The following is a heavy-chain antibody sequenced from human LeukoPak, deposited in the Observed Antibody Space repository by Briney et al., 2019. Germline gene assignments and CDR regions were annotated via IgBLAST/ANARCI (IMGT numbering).Heavy chain of an antibody. J-gene: IGHJ4*02. Sequence: SETLSLTCTVSGGSISSCGYYWSWIRQHPGRGLEWIGYIYYSGSTYYNPSLKSPVSISVDTSKNQFSLKLSSVAAAGTAVYYCAREGATFDYWGQGTLVTVSS. V-gene: IGHV4-31*01. CDR3: AREGATFDY. D-gene: IGHD3-16*01. CDR2: IYYSGST. CDR1: GGSISSCGYY.